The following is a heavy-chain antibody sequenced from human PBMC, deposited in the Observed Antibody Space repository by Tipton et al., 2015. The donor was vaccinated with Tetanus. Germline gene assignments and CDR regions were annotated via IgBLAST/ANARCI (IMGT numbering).Heavy chain of an antibody. D-gene: IGHD2-15*01. CDR2: IFNYGGT. Sequence: SLRLSCVASGFTFSSYAMSWVRQAPGEGLEWVSSIFNYGGTYSADSVKGRFTISRDNSKNTLYLQMNSLRAEDTAVYYCGGFSFSDDLDIWGRGTMVTVSS. CDR1: GFTFSSYA. J-gene: IGHJ3*02. V-gene: IGHV3-23*05. CDR3: GGFSFSDDLDI.